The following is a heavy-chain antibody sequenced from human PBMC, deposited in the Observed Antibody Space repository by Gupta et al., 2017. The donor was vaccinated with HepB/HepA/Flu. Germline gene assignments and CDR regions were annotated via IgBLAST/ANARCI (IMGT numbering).Heavy chain of an antibody. V-gene: IGHV1-2*02. CDR1: AYYITGYY. J-gene: IGHJ5*02. Sequence: QVQLVQSGDEVKKPGASVKVSCRASAYYITGYYIHWVRRAPGQGYEWMGWINCNAGDTRYAQKFQDRVTMTRDTSTNTVYMELTSLRVDDTALYFCARDSRKNWFDPWGQGTLVTISS. CDR2: INCNAGDT. CDR3: ARDSRKNWFDP.